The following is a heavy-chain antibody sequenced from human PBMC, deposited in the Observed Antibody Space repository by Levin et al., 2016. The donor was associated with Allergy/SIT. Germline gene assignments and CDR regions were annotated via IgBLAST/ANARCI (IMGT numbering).Heavy chain of an antibody. Sequence: WIRQPPGKGLEWVSAISGSGGSTYYADSVKGRFTISRDNSKNTLYLQMNSLRAEDTAVYYCAKPRGAYFDYWGQGTLVTVSS. CDR3: AKPRGAYFDY. D-gene: IGHD3-10*01. CDR2: ISGSGGST. J-gene: IGHJ4*02. V-gene: IGHV3-23*01.